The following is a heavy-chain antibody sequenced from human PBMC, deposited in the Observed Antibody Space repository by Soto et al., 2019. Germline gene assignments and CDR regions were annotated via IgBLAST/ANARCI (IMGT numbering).Heavy chain of an antibody. Sequence: QITLKESGPTLVRPTQTLTLTCTFSGFSLSTTGVAVAWIRQPPGEALEWLALIYWDDDKRYNSSLKSRLTLTKDPSRDQVVLAMTNMDPMDTATYFCAHSQRGPRDFWGPGILVTVSS. CDR3: AHSQRGPRDF. V-gene: IGHV2-5*02. CDR2: IYWDDDK. J-gene: IGHJ4*02. D-gene: IGHD5-12*01. CDR1: GFSLSTTGVA.